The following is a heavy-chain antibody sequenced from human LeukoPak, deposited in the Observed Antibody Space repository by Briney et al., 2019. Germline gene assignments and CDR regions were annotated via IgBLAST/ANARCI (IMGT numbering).Heavy chain of an antibody. V-gene: IGHV3-21*01. CDR2: ISISSSYI. Sequence: PGESLRLSCAASGFTFSSYAMSWVRQAPGKGLEWVSSISISSSYIYYADSVKGRFTISRDNAKNSLYLQMNSLRAEDTAVYYCARGPQKNGHSSGYPGYFDYWGQGTLVTVSS. D-gene: IGHD3-22*01. J-gene: IGHJ4*02. CDR1: GFTFSSYA. CDR3: ARGPQKNGHSSGYPGYFDY.